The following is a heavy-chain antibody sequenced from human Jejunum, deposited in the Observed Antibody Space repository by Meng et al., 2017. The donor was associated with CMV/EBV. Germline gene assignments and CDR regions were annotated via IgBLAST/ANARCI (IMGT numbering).Heavy chain of an antibody. CDR2: IYCSGST. CDR1: ITSSGYY. J-gene: IGHJ4*02. D-gene: IGHD3-22*01. Sequence: ITSSGYYWGWIRQPPGKGLEWIGNIYCSGSTYYNPSLKSRVVISVDTSRNQFSLKLSSVTAADTAVYYYARAPYNYFDSSGDPPDYWGQGTLVTVSS. CDR3: ARAPYNYFDSSGDPPDY. V-gene: IGHV4-39*07.